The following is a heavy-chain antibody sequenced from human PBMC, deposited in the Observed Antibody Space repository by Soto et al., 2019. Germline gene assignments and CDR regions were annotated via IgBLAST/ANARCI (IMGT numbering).Heavy chain of an antibody. CDR3: ARDSAASFDY. V-gene: IGHV3-66*01. CDR2: IYSGGSE. D-gene: IGHD2-15*01. CDR1: GLTVSNSQ. Sequence: EVPLVESGGGVVQPGGSLRLSCAASGLTVSNSQMSWVRQAPGKGLEWVSVIYSGGSEYYADSVKGRFTISRDSSKNTLYLQMNSLRVEDTAVYYCARDSAASFDYWGQGTLVTVSS. J-gene: IGHJ4*02.